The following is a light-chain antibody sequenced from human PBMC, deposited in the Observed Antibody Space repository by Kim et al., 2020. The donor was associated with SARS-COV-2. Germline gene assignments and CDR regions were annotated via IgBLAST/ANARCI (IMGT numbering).Light chain of an antibody. J-gene: IGKJ1*01. CDR1: QSVSSD. V-gene: IGKV3-15*01. CDR2: GAS. CDR3: QPYNKWSWT. Sequence: EIVMTQSPATLSVSPGERATLSCRASQSVSSDLAWYQKKPGQAPRLLIYGASTRASGVAARFSGSGSGTEFTLTISSLQSEDFAVYYCQPYNKWSWTFGQGTKVDIK.